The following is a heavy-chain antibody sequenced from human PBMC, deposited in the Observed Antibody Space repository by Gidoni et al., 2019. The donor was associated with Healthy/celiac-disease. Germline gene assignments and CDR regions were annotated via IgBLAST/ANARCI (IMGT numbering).Heavy chain of an antibody. CDR1: GYTFTSYG. CDR2: ISAYKGNT. Sequence: QVQLVQSGAEVKKPGASVKVSCKASGYTFTSYGISWVRQAPGQGLEWMGWISAYKGNTNNAQNRQGRVTMPTDTSTSTAYMELRSLRSDDTAVYYCARDWGAAAGRGGGYYYGMDVWGQGTTVTVSS. CDR3: ARDWGAAAGRGGGYYYGMDV. V-gene: IGHV1-18*04. D-gene: IGHD6-13*01. J-gene: IGHJ6*02.